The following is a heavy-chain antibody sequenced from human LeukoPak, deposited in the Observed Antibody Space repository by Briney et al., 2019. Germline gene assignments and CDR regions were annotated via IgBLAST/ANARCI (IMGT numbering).Heavy chain of an antibody. CDR2: IYYTGNS. Sequence: SETLSLTCTVSGGSISSYYWSWIRQPPGKGLEWIGYIYYTGNSNYNPSLKSRVTISLDTSKNQFSLNLSSLTAADTAVYYCARGKHGYKTSFDYWGQGTLVTVSP. D-gene: IGHD5-24*01. J-gene: IGHJ4*02. CDR3: ARGKHGYKTSFDY. CDR1: GGSISSYY. V-gene: IGHV4-59*01.